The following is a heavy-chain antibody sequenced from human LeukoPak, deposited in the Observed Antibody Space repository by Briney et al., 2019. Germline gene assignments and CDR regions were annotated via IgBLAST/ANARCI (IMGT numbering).Heavy chain of an antibody. CDR3: ARGRYSSSWYFDY. CDR1: GGSISSGGFS. Sequence: SQTLSLTCGVSGGSISSGGFSWSWIRQPPGKGLEWIGYIYHSGSTYYKPSLKSRVTISIDRSKNYSSLKLSSVTAADTAVYYCARGRYSSSWYFDYWGQGTLVTVSS. V-gene: IGHV4-30-2*01. CDR2: IYHSGST. J-gene: IGHJ4*02. D-gene: IGHD6-13*01.